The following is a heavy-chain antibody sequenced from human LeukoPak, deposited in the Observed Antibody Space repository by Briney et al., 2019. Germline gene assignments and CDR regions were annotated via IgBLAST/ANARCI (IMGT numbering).Heavy chain of an antibody. CDR1: GGSISSGSYY. CDR2: IYTSGST. D-gene: IGHD3-10*01. CDR3: ARDLTLLANWFDP. V-gene: IGHV4-61*02. J-gene: IGHJ5*02. Sequence: PSETLSLTCTVSGGSISSGSYYWSWIRQPAGKGLEWIGRIYTSGSTNYNPSLKSRVTVSVDTSKNQFSLKLSSVTAADTAVYYCARDLTLLANWFDPWGQGTLVTVSS.